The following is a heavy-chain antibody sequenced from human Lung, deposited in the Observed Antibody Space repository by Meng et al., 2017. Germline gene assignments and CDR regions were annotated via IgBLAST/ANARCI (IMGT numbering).Heavy chain of an antibody. J-gene: IGHJ4*02. Sequence: QVQLQDGGAGRLKPSGTLSLPCVVSGGSFSDYYWSWIRQPPGKGLEWIGEINHSGSTNYNPSLESRATISVDTSQNNLSLKLSSVTAADSAVYYCARGPTTMAHDFDYWGQGTLVTVSS. CDR1: GGSFSDYY. CDR3: ARGPTTMAHDFDY. CDR2: INHSGST. D-gene: IGHD4-11*01. V-gene: IGHV4-34*01.